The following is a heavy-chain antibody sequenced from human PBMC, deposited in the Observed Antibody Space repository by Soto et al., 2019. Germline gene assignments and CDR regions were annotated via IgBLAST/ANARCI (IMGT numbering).Heavy chain of an antibody. CDR2: IKQDGSEK. CDR1: GFPFNSYW. V-gene: IGHV3-7*01. J-gene: IGHJ4*02. CDR3: ASQRRDGYFGDY. D-gene: IGHD5-12*01. Sequence: PGGSLRLSCVGSGFPFNSYWMTWVRQAPGKGLEWVANIKQDGSEKHYVDSVKGRFTISRDNAKNSLSLQMNSLRAEDTAVYYCASQRRDGYFGDYWGQGTLVTVSS.